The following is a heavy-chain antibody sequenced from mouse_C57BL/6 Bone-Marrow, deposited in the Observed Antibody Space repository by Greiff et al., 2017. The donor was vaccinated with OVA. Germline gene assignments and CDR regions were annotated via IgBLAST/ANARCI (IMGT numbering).Heavy chain of an antibody. D-gene: IGHD1-1*01. CDR1: GFTFSDYG. CDR2: ISNLAYSI. CDR3: AGHENDGSFDY. Sequence: EVKLMESGGGLVQPGGSLKLSCAASGFTFSDYGMAWVRQAPRKGPEWVAFISNLAYSIYYADTVTGRFTISRENAKNTLYLEMSSLRSEDTAMYYCAGHENDGSFDYWGEGTTLTVSS. V-gene: IGHV5-15*01. J-gene: IGHJ2*01.